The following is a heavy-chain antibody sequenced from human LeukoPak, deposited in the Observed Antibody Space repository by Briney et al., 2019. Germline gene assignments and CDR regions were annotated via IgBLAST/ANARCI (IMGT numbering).Heavy chain of an antibody. D-gene: IGHD3-10*01. CDR3: ARGRGITMVREFDP. CDR2: IYHSGST. J-gene: IGHJ5*02. Sequence: SETLSLTCAVSGGSISSGGYSWSWLRQPPGKGLEWIGYIYHSGSTYYNPSLKSRVTISVDRSKNQFSLKLSSVTAADTAVYYCARGRGITMVREFDPWGQGTLVTVSS. V-gene: IGHV4-30-2*01. CDR1: GGSISSGGYS.